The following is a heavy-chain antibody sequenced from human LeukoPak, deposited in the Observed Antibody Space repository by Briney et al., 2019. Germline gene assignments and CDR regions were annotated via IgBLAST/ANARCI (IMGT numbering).Heavy chain of an antibody. Sequence: ASVKVSCKASGYTFTSYGISWVRQAPGQGLEWMGWTSAYNGNTNYAQKLQGRVTMTTDTSTSTAYMELRSLRSDDTAVYYCARDQGYYDTSGKGYWGQGTLVTVSS. CDR2: TSAYNGNT. D-gene: IGHD3-22*01. CDR1: GYTFTSYG. CDR3: ARDQGYYDTSGKGY. V-gene: IGHV1-18*01. J-gene: IGHJ4*02.